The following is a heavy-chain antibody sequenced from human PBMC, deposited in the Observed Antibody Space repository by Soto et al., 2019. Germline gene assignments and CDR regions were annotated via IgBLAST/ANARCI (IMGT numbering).Heavy chain of an antibody. CDR3: ARQGIFYDTAT. Sequence: QLQVQESAPGLVKPSETLSLTCTVSGGSITSSDHYWGWIRQPPGEGLEWIGSVYFSGSTYYAPSLKSRVTISVDRSKNQFSMKMTSVTAADTAVYYCARQGIFYDTATWGQGTQVTVSS. D-gene: IGHD3-22*01. V-gene: IGHV4-39*01. CDR1: GGSITSSDHY. J-gene: IGHJ5*02. CDR2: VYFSGST.